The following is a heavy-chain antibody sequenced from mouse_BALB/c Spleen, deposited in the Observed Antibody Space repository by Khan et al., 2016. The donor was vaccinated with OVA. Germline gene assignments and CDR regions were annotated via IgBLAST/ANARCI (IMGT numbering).Heavy chain of an antibody. D-gene: IGHD1-1*01. CDR1: GYSITSDYA. V-gene: IGHV3-2*02. CDR2: ISYSGNT. J-gene: IGHJ2*01. Sequence: QLEESGPGLVKPSQSLSLTCTVTGYSITSDYAWNWIRQFPGNKLEWMGFISYSGNTNYNPSLKSRISITRDTSKNQFFLQLNSVTTEDTATXYCARVYGGDFDYWGQGTTLTVSS. CDR3: ARVYGGDFDY.